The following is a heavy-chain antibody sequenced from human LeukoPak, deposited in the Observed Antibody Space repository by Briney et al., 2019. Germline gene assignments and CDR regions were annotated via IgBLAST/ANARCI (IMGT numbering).Heavy chain of an antibody. CDR1: GFTFRDYY. V-gene: IGHV3-11*01. D-gene: IGHD6-19*01. J-gene: IGHJ4*02. CDR3: ARDYGSGWYVDY. Sequence: GGSLRLSCAASGFTFRDYYMSWIRQAPGKGLEWVSYISSSGSTIYYTYSVKGRFTISRDNAKNSLYLQMNSLTAEDTAVYYCARDYGSGWYVDYWGQGTLVTVSS. CDR2: ISSSGSTI.